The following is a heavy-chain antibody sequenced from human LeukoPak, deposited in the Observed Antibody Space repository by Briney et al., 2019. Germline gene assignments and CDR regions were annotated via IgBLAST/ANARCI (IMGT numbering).Heavy chain of an antibody. D-gene: IGHD2-2*01. CDR2: IKQVGSEK. CDR1: GFTFSSYW. CDR3: ARESSGVVVPAAIIWFDP. Sequence: GGSLRLSCAASGFTFSSYWMSWVRQAPGKGLEWVANIKQVGSEKYYVDSVKGRFTISRDNAKNSLYLQMNSLRAEDTAVYYCARESSGVVVPAAIIWFDPWGQGTLVTVSS. V-gene: IGHV3-7*01. J-gene: IGHJ5*02.